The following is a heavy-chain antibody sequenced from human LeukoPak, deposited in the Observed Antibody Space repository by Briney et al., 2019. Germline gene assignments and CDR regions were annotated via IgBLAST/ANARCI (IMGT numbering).Heavy chain of an antibody. CDR2: INSGGSSI. CDR1: GFIFSSYE. D-gene: IGHD6-19*01. J-gene: IGHJ6*02. Sequence: GGSLRLSCAASGFIFSSYEMNWVRQAPGKGLEWVSYINSGGSSIYYAVSVRGRFTISRDNAKNSLYLQMNTLRAEDTAVYYCVRDGYSSGWYKPYYYYGMDVWGQGTTVTVSS. V-gene: IGHV3-48*03. CDR3: VRDGYSSGWYKPYYYYGMDV.